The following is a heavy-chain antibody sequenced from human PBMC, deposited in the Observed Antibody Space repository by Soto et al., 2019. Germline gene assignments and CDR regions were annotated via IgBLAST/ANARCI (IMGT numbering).Heavy chain of an antibody. CDR3: ARDRGPSSGYYPYWFDP. J-gene: IGHJ5*02. CDR2: IIPILGIA. V-gene: IGHV1-69*04. Sequence: SVKVSCKASGGTFSSYTISWVRQAPGQGLEWMGRIIPILGIANYAQKFQGRVTITADKSTSTAYMELSSLRSEDTAVYYCARDRGPSSGYYPYWFDPWDQGTLVTVSS. CDR1: GGTFSSYT. D-gene: IGHD3-22*01.